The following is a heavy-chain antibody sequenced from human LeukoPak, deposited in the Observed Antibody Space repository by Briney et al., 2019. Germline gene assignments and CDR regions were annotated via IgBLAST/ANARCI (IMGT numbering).Heavy chain of an antibody. V-gene: IGHV3-30-3*01. CDR2: ISYDGSNK. CDR3: ARALRYFDWLLQGLDY. J-gene: IGHJ4*02. Sequence: PGGSLRLSCAASGFTFSSYAMHWVRQAPGKGLEWVAVISYDGSNKYYADSVKGRFTISRNNSKNTLYLQMNSLRAEDTAVYYCARALRYFDWLLQGLDYWGQGTLVTVSS. D-gene: IGHD3-9*01. CDR1: GFTFSSYA.